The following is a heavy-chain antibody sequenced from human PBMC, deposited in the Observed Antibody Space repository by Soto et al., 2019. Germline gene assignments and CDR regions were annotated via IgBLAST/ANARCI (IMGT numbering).Heavy chain of an antibody. Sequence: QVQLVQSGAEVKKPGASVKVSCKASGYTFTTYGISWVRQAPGQGLEWMGWINAYNGNTNYAQKLQGRVNMTTDTSTRTAYMALRSLRSDDTAVYYCARDPVAGTYFDYWGQGTLVTVSS. D-gene: IGHD6-19*01. J-gene: IGHJ4*02. CDR2: INAYNGNT. CDR3: ARDPVAGTYFDY. V-gene: IGHV1-18*01. CDR1: GYTFTTYG.